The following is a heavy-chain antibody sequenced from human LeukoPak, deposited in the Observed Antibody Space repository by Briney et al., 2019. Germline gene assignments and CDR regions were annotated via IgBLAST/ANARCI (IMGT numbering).Heavy chain of an antibody. D-gene: IGHD5-18*01. Sequence: PSETLSLTCTVSGVSITTHYWSWLRQPPGKELEWIAYITDSETTKNNPSLKSRITLSADTSKNQFSLSLSSVTEADTAVYFCATIKSGYPFGYFDFWGQGILVTVSS. CDR1: GVSITTHY. V-gene: IGHV4-59*11. CDR2: ITDSETT. CDR3: ATIKSGYPFGYFDF. J-gene: IGHJ4*02.